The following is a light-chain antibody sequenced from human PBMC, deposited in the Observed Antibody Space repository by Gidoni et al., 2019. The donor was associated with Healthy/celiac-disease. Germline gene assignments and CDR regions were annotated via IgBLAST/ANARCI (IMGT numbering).Light chain of an antibody. CDR1: QSMSSY. CDR3: QQSYSTPRT. Sequence: DIQMTQSPSSLSASVGDRVTITSRASQSMSSYLNWYQQKPGKAPKLLIYAASSLQSGDPSRFSGSGSGTDFTLTISSLQPEDFATYYCQQSYSTPRTFGQGTRLEIK. J-gene: IGKJ5*01. CDR2: AAS. V-gene: IGKV1-39*01.